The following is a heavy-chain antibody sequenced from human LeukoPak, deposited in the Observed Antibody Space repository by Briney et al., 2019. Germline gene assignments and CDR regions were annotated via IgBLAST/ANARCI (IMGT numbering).Heavy chain of an antibody. J-gene: IGHJ3*02. V-gene: IGHV3-64D*06. Sequence: GGSLRLSCSASGFTFSTFPMHWVRQAPGKGLEYFSAISRNGDTTYYADSVKDRFTISRDNSKNTLYLQMSSLRPEDTAVYYCVKALTDDAFDIWGQGTMLTVSS. CDR1: GFTFSTFP. CDR2: ISRNGDTT. CDR3: VKALTDDAFDI.